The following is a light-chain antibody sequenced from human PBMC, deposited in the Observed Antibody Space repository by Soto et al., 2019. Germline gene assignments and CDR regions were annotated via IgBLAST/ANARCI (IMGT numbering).Light chain of an antibody. V-gene: IGLV2-11*01. CDR2: HVT. Sequence: QSALTQPRSVSGSPGQSVTISCSGSRSDVGDDVSWYQQHPGKAPTLMIYHVTKRPSGVPDRFSGSKSDNTASLTISVLQAEDGAEYYCCSYAGYYTLFGGGTKVTVL. J-gene: IGLJ2*01. CDR1: RSDVGDD. CDR3: CSYAGYYTL.